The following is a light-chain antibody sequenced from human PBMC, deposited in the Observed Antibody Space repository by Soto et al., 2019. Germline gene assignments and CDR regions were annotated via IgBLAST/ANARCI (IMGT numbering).Light chain of an antibody. CDR3: GSYTSTDTPFV. V-gene: IGLV2-14*01. CDR2: EVS. CDR1: STDVGGYNY. Sequence: QSVLAQPSSVSGSPGQSITISCTGTSTDVGGYNYVSWYQHHPGKGPKLIIYEVSNRPSGVSDRFSGSKSGNKASLIISNPEAEDESDYYCGSYTSTDTPFVFGTGTKVTVL. J-gene: IGLJ1*01.